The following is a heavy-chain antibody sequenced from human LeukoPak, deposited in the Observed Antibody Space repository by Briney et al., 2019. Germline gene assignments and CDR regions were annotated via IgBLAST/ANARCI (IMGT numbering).Heavy chain of an antibody. D-gene: IGHD6-13*01. CDR2: FDPEDGET. CDR3: ATVSSWYGPDAFDI. CDR1: GYTLTELS. J-gene: IGHJ3*02. V-gene: IGHV1-24*01. Sequence: ASVKVSFKVSGYTLTELSMHWVRQAPGKGLEWMGGFDPEDGETIYAQKFQGRVTMTEDTSTDTAYMELSSLRSEDTAVYYCATVSSWYGPDAFDIWGQGTMVTVSS.